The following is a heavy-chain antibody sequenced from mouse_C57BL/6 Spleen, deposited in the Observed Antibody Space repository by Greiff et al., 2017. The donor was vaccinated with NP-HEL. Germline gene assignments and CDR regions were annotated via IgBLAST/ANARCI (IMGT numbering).Heavy chain of an antibody. D-gene: IGHD2-5*01. Sequence: EVQLQQSGAELVRPGASVKLSCTASGFNIKDYYMHWVKQRPEQGLEWIGRIDPEDGDTEYAPKFQGKATMIADTSSNTAYLQLSSLTSEDTAVYYCTKDYSNYVGWYFDVWGTGTTVTVSS. J-gene: IGHJ1*03. CDR2: IDPEDGDT. CDR3: TKDYSNYVGWYFDV. CDR1: GFNIKDYY. V-gene: IGHV14-1*01.